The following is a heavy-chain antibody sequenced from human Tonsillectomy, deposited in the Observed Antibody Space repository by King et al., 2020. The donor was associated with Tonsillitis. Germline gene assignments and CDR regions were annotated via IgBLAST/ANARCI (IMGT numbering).Heavy chain of an antibody. D-gene: IGHD2-2*01. CDR1: GFTFSSYA. Sequence: VQLVESGGGVVQPGRSLRLSCAASGFTFSSYAMHWVRQAPGKGLEWVAVISYDGSNKYHADSVKGRFTISRDNSKNTLYLQMNSLRAEDTAVYYCARGRGYCSSTSCERYNWFDPWGQGTLVTVSS. CDR2: ISYDGSNK. V-gene: IGHV3-30*04. J-gene: IGHJ5*02. CDR3: ARGRGYCSSTSCERYNWFDP.